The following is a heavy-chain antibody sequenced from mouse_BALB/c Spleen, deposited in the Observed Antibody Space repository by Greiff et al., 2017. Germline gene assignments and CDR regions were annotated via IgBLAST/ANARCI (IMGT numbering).Heavy chain of an antibody. CDR1: GYTFTDYA. J-gene: IGHJ3*01. D-gene: IGHD2-4*01. Sequence: VKVVESGAELVRPGVSVKISCKGSGYTFTDYAMHWVKQSHAKSLEWIGVISTYYGDASYNQKFKGKATMTVDKSSSTAYMELARLTSEDSAIYYCARDYDYVFAYWGQGTLVTVSA. CDR2: ISTYYGDA. CDR3: ARDYDYVFAY. V-gene: IGHV1S137*01.